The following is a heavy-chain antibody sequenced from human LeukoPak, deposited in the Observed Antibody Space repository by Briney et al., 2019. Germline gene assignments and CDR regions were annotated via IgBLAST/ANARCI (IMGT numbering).Heavy chain of an antibody. Sequence: GGSLRLSCAASGFTFSNYAMHWVRQAPGKGLEWVSGISWNSGSIGYADSVKGRFTISRDNAKNSLYLQMNSLRAEDTALYYCAKGVAVRCSGGSCYSEGWFDPWGQGTLVTVSS. V-gene: IGHV3-9*01. CDR2: ISWNSGSI. D-gene: IGHD2-15*01. J-gene: IGHJ5*02. CDR3: AKGVAVRCSGGSCYSEGWFDP. CDR1: GFTFSNYA.